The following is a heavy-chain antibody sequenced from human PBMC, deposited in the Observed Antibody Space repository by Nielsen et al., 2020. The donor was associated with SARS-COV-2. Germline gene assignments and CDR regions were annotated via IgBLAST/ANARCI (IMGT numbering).Heavy chain of an antibody. V-gene: IGHV3-9*01. J-gene: IGHJ6*03. CDR1: KFTFDHYA. CDR3: VREGSGVVPGVMGIGMWYYYYYMDV. CDR2: ISWNSGNT. Sequence: SLKISCAASKFTFDHYAMHWVRQAPGKGLEWVSGISWNSGNTGYADSVKGRFTISRDNAKNSLHLQMNSLRSDDTAVYYCVREGSGVVPGVMGIGMWYYYYYMDVWGKGTTVTVSS. D-gene: IGHD2-2*01.